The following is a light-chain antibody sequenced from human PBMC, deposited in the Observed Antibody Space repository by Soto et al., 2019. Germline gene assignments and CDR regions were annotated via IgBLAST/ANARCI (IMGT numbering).Light chain of an antibody. J-gene: IGKJ4*01. V-gene: IGKV3-15*01. CDR2: GAS. Sequence: EVVLTQSPATLSVSPGETATLSCRASQSVSSNLAWYQQKPGQAPRLLIYGASTRATGIPVRFSGSGSVTDFSLTISSLQSEDFAVYYCQQYNNWLPLTFGGGTKVDNK. CDR1: QSVSSN. CDR3: QQYNNWLPLT.